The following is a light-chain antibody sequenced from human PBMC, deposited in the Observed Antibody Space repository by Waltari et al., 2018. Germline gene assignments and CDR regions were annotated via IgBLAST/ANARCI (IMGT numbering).Light chain of an antibody. CDR3: QQYFTSVYT. Sequence: EIVLTQSPDTLSLSPGDTATLSCRASHSVTGGFIAWYQQKPGQAPRLLIFSASSRATGIPDRFSGSWSGTGFTLTISSLEHEDFAVYYCQQYFTSVYTFGQGTKLEIK. CDR1: HSVTGGF. CDR2: SAS. J-gene: IGKJ2*01. V-gene: IGKV3-20*01.